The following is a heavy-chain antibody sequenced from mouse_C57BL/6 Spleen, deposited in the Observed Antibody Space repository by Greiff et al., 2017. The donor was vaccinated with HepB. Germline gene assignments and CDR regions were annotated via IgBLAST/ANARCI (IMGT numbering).Heavy chain of an antibody. CDR3: ARMDDYEGEAWFAY. CDR2: IWWDDDK. Sequence: QVTLKVCGPGILQPSQTLSLTCSFSGFSLSTFGMGVGWIRQPSGKGLEWLAHIWWDDDKYYNPALKSRLTISKDTSKNQVFLKIANVDTADTATYYCARMDDYEGEAWFAYWGQGTLVTVSA. CDR1: GFSLSTFGMG. J-gene: IGHJ3*01. D-gene: IGHD2-4*01. V-gene: IGHV8-8*01.